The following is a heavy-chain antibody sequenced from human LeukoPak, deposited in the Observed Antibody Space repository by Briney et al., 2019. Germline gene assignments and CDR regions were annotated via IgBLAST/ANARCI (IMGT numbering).Heavy chain of an antibody. J-gene: IGHJ4*02. CDR2: ISGSDGST. CDR1: GFTFSSYA. Sequence: GGSLRLSCAASGFTFSSYAMSWVRQAPGKGLDWVSGISGSDGSTYYADSVKGRFTISRDNSKNTLYLQMNSLRAEDTAVYYCAKERSGIPAAANYWGQGTLVAVSS. D-gene: IGHD6-13*01. V-gene: IGHV3-23*01. CDR3: AKERSGIPAAANY.